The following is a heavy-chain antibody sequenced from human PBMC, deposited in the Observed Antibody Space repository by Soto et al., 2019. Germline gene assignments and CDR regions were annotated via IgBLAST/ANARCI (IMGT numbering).Heavy chain of an antibody. CDR2: ISYSGST. D-gene: IGHD3-10*01. V-gene: IGHV4-31*03. J-gene: IGHJ5*02. Sequence: QVQLQESGPGLVKPSRTLSLTCTVSGGSISSGGYYWSWIRQQPGKGLEWIGYISYSGSTYYNPSLKSRVTISVDTSKKQFSLKLSSVTAADTAVYYCAREHWFGELTRFDPWGQGTLVTVSS. CDR3: AREHWFGELTRFDP. CDR1: GGSISSGGYY.